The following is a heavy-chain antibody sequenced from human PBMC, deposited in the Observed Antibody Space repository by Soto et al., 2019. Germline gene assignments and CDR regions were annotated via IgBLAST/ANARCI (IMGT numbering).Heavy chain of an antibody. D-gene: IGHD2-15*01. CDR2: IYHTGAT. CDR1: GGSISSNDYY. CDR3: ARNLFPAQWGWGSRFDP. V-gene: IGHV4-30-4*01. Sequence: QVQLQESGPGLVKPSQTLSLTCTVSGGSISSNDYYWSWIRQPPGKGLEWIGYIYHTGATFFNPSLKTRVTMSVDTSKNQFSLKLSSVTAADTAVYYCARNLFPAQWGWGSRFDPWGQGTLVTVSS. J-gene: IGHJ5*02.